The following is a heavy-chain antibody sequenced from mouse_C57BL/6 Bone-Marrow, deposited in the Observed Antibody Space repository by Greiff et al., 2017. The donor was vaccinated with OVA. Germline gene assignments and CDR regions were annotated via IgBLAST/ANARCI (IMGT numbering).Heavy chain of an antibody. CDR2: IYPGDGDT. CDR1: GYAFSSYW. CDR3: ARSPLFITTVVADFDY. V-gene: IGHV1-80*01. Sequence: QVQLKQSGAELVKPGASVKISCKASGYAFSSYWMNWVKQRPGKGLEWIGQIYPGDGDTNYNGKFKGKATLTADKSSSTAYMQLSSLTSEDSAVYFCARSPLFITTVVADFDYWGQGTTLTVSS. D-gene: IGHD1-1*01. J-gene: IGHJ2*01.